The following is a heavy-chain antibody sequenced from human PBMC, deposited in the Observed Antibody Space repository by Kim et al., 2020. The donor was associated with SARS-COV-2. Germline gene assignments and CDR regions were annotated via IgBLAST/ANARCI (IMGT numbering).Heavy chain of an antibody. CDR1: GVSVSSSY. CDR2: IYSGGST. V-gene: IGHV3-53*01. Sequence: LTCAGSGVSVSSSYMSWVRQAPGKGLVWVSFIYSGGSTYYADAVKGRFTISRDNSKKTLYLHMNSLRAEDTATYFCASDGAMGTSWPDYSYYWGQG. CDR3: ASDGAMGTSWPDYSYY. D-gene: IGHD3-9*01. J-gene: IGHJ4*02.